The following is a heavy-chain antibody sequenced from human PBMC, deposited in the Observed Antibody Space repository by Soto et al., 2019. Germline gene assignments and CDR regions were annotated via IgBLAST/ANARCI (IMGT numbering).Heavy chain of an antibody. V-gene: IGHV6-1*01. CDR1: GGSVSSNSAA. D-gene: IGHD3-10*01. Sequence: SQTLSLTFAISGGSVSSNSAALKWIRQSPSRGLEWLGRTYYRSKWYNDYAVSVKSRITINPDTSKNQFSLQLNSVTPEDTAVYYCARGYYGSKGWFDPWGQGTLVTSPQ. CDR2: TYYRSKWYN. CDR3: ARGYYGSKGWFDP. J-gene: IGHJ5*02.